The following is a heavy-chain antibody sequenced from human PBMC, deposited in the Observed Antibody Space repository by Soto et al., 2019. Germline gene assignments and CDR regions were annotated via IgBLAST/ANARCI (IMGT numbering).Heavy chain of an antibody. J-gene: IGHJ5*02. Sequence: QLQLQESGPGLMKPSETLSLTCSVSGASISSSSFYWGWIRQPPGKGLESIANIYYDGNTYYNPSFRIRVTISVDTSKNNFSLKLGPVTAADTAVYYCLRWHLVPLLFMSPYDTWAQGTLVTVSS. CDR3: LRWHLVPLLFMSPYDT. D-gene: IGHD2-2*01. CDR2: IYYDGNT. CDR1: GASISSSSFY. V-gene: IGHV4-39*01.